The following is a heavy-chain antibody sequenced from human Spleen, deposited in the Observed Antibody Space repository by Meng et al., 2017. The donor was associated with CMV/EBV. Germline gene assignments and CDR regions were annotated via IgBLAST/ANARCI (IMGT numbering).Heavy chain of an antibody. CDR2: ISSSGDSI. CDR1: GFTFSDYY. Sequence: GESLKISCAASGFTFSDYYMSWIRQAPGKGLEWVSYISSSGDSISYADSVKGRFTISRDNSKNTLYLQMNSLRAEDTAVYYCAKDFRGITIFGVVPPGRYGMDVWGQGTTVTVSS. V-gene: IGHV3-11*01. J-gene: IGHJ6*02. CDR3: AKDFRGITIFGVVPPGRYGMDV. D-gene: IGHD3-3*01.